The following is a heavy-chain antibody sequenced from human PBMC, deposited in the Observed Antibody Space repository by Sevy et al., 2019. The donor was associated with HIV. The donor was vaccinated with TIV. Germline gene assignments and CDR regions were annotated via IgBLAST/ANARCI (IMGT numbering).Heavy chain of an antibody. CDR3: TSGNNFDY. D-gene: IGHD2-15*01. J-gene: IGHJ4*02. Sequence: GGSLRLSCAASGFTFSSYWMSWVRQAPGKGLEWVANIKQDGSEKNYVDSMKGRFTISRDNAKNTLSLEMNRLRAEDTAVYYCTSGNNFDYWGQGTLVTVSS. CDR1: GFTFSSYW. V-gene: IGHV3-7*01. CDR2: IKQDGSEK.